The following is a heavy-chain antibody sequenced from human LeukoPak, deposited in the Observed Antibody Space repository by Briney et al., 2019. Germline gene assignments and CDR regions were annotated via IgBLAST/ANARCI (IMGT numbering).Heavy chain of an antibody. J-gene: IGHJ6*02. CDR2: IWYDGSNQ. D-gene: IGHD6-19*01. CDR3: ARTKAVAGYYYYYYGMDV. CDR1: GLTFSSYG. V-gene: IGHV3-33*01. Sequence: GGSLRLSCAASGLTFSSYGMHWVRQAPGKGLEWVAVIWYDGSNQYYADSVKGRFTISRDNSKNTLYLQMNSLRAEDTAVYYCARTKAVAGYYYYYYGMDVWGQGTTVTVSS.